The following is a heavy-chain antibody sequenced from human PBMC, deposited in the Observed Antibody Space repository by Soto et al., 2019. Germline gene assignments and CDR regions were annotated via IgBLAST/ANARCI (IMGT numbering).Heavy chain of an antibody. CDR1: GGSFTGYY. J-gene: IGHJ5*02. Sequence: SETLSLTCVVYGGSFTGYYWSWIRRSPGKGLEWIGGINHRGSTNYNPSLESRVTISVDTSKNQFSLKLPSVTAADTAMYYCARDGFCTSTTCRVGNWFDPWGQGTLVTASS. CDR3: ARDGFCTSTTCRVGNWFDP. V-gene: IGHV4-34*01. D-gene: IGHD2-2*01. CDR2: INHRGST.